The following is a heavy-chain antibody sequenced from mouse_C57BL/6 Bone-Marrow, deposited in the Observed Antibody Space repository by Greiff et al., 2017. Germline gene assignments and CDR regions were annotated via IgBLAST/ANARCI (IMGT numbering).Heavy chain of an antibody. V-gene: IGHV1-55*01. D-gene: IGHD2-4*01. CDR1: GYTFTSYW. CDR3: EIWGYDDDETWFAY. Sequence: VKLQQPGAELVKPGASVKMSCKASGYTFTSYWITWVKQRPGQGLEWIGDIYPGSGSTNYNEKFKSKATLTVDTSSSTAYMEHSSLTTEESAVYYGEIWGYDDDETWFAYWGQGTLVTVSA. CDR2: IYPGSGST. J-gene: IGHJ3*01.